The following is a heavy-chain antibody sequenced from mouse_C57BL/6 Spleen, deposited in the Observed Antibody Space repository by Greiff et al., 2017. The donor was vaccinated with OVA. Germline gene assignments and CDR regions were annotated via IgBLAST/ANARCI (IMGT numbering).Heavy chain of an antibody. Sequence: VQLQQSGAELVRPGASVKLSCTASGFSIKDDYMHWVKQRPEQGLEWIGWIDPENGDTEYASKFQGKATITADTSSTTAYLQLSSLTSEDTAVYYCTTGDYYGSSYGEDDWGQGTTLTVSS. V-gene: IGHV14-4*01. J-gene: IGHJ2*01. D-gene: IGHD1-1*01. CDR3: TTGDYYGSSYGEDD. CDR2: IDPENGDT. CDR1: GFSIKDDY.